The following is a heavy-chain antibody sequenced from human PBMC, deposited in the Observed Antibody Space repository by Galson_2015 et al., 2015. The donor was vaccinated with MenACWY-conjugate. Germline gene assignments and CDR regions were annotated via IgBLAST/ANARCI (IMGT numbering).Heavy chain of an antibody. Sequence: SLRLSCAATGFTVSSNYMAWVRQAPGKGLECVSEIYSGGSTYYTDSVKSRFTISRDNSKNTVQLQMDNLRVEDTAVYYCARGPSRWSRYWGHGTLAAVSS. CDR1: GFTVSSNY. D-gene: IGHD4-23*01. CDR3: ARGPSRWSRY. V-gene: IGHV3-53*01. J-gene: IGHJ4*01. CDR2: IYSGGST.